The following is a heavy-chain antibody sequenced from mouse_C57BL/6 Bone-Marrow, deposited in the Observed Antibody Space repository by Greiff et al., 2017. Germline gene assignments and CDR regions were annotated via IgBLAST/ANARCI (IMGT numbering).Heavy chain of an antibody. CDR1: GYTFTSYW. CDR3: ARTRLNYYGSPYYFDY. V-gene: IGHV1-72*01. Sequence: VQLQQPGAELVKPGASVKLSCKASGYTFTSYWMHWVKQRPGRGLEWIGRIDPNSGGTKYNEQFKSKATLTVDKPSSSAYMQLSSLTSEDSAVYYCARTRLNYYGSPYYFDYWGQGTTLTVSS. J-gene: IGHJ2*01. CDR2: IDPNSGGT. D-gene: IGHD1-1*01.